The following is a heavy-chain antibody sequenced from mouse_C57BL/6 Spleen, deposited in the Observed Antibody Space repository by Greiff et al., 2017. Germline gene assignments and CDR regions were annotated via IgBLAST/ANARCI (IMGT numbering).Heavy chain of an antibody. CDR3: ASRDYYGSSYPDY. V-gene: IGHV3-6*01. Sequence: EVQLQESGPGLVKPSQSLSLTCSVTGYSITSGYYWNWIRQFPGNKLEWMGYISYDGSNNYNPSLKNRISITRDTSKNQFFLKLNSVTTEYTATYYCASRDYYGSSYPDYWGQGTTLTVSS. CDR2: ISYDGSN. CDR1: GYSITSGYY. J-gene: IGHJ2*01. D-gene: IGHD1-1*01.